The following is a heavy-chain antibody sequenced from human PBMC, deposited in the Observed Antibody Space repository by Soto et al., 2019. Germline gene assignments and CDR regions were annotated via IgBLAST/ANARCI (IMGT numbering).Heavy chain of an antibody. D-gene: IGHD3-16*01. CDR3: ARDPWAADY. V-gene: IGHV3-66*01. J-gene: IGHJ4*02. CDR1: GFTVSTKY. Sequence: WGSLRLSCAASGFTVSTKYMSWVRQAPGKGLEWVSVIYSGGSTFYADSVRSRFTISRDNSKNTVNLQMNSLRAEDTAVYYCARDPWAADYWGQGTLVTVSS. CDR2: IYSGGST.